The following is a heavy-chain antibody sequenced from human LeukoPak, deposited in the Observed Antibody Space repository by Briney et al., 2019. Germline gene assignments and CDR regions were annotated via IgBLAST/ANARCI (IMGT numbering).Heavy chain of an antibody. CDR2: IVVGSGNT. Sequence: GTSVKVSCKASGFTFTSSAVQWVRQARGQRLEWIGWIVVGSGNTNYAQKFQERVTITRDMSTSTAYMELSSLRSEDTAVYYCAARGSSWGRDAFDIWCQGKMVTVSS. D-gene: IGHD6-13*01. CDR3: AARGSSWGRDAFDI. V-gene: IGHV1-58*01. J-gene: IGHJ3*02. CDR1: GFTFTSSA.